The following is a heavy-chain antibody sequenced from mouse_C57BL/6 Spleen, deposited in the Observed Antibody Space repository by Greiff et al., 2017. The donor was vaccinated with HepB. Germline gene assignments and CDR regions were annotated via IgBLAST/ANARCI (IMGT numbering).Heavy chain of an antibody. CDR2: IYPGDGDT. J-gene: IGHJ2*01. CDR3: AREIYYDGRNYGY. CDR1: GYAFSSYW. V-gene: IGHV1-80*01. D-gene: IGHD1-1*01. Sequence: VQLQQPGAELVKPGASVKISCKASGYAFSSYWMNWVKQRPGKGLEWIGQIYPGDGDTNYNGKFKGKATLTADKSSSTAYMQLSSLTSEDSAVYFCAREIYYDGRNYGYWGQGTTLTVSS.